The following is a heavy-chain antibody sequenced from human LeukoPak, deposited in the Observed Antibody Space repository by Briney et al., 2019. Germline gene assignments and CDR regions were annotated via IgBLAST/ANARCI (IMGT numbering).Heavy chain of an antibody. V-gene: IGHV1-18*01. J-gene: IGHJ5*02. CDR3: ARGRGWLRDPLNWFDP. Sequence: GASVKVSCKASGYTFTSYGISWVRQAPGQGLEWMGCISAYNGNTNYAQKLQGRVTMTTDTPTSTAYMELRSLRSDDTAVYYCARGRGWLRDPLNWFDPWGQGTLVTVSS. D-gene: IGHD5-24*01. CDR2: ISAYNGNT. CDR1: GYTFTSYG.